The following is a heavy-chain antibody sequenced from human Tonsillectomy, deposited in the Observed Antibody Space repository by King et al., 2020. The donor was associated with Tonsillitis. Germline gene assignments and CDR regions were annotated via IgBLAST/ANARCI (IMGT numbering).Heavy chain of an antibody. Sequence: LQLQESGPGLVKPSETLSLTCTVSGGSISSSSYYWGWIRQPPGKGLEWIGSIYYSGSTYYNPSLKSQVTISVDTSKNQFSLKLSSVTAADTAVYYCARQVLAVAANNWFDPWGQGTLVTVSS. J-gene: IGHJ5*02. CDR3: ARQVLAVAANNWFDP. D-gene: IGHD6-19*01. V-gene: IGHV4-39*01. CDR2: IYYSGST. CDR1: GGSISSSSYY.